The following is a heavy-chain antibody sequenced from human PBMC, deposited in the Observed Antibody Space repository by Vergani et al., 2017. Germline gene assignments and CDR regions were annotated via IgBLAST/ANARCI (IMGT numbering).Heavy chain of an antibody. CDR1: GYTFTGYY. CDR3: ATTIFGVAEPRRN. J-gene: IGHJ4*02. Sequence: QVQLVQSGAEVKKPGASVKVSCKASGYTFTGYYMHWVRQAPGQGLEWMGIINPSGGSTSYAQKFQGRVTMTRDTSTSTVYMELSSLRSEDTAVYYCATTIFGVAEPRRNWGQGTLVTVSS. CDR2: INPSGGST. V-gene: IGHV1-46*03. D-gene: IGHD3-3*01.